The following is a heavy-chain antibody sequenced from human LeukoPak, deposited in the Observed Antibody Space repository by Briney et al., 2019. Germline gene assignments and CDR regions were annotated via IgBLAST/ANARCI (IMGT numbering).Heavy chain of an antibody. CDR3: ASADPSSSWFLPYMNV. D-gene: IGHD6-13*01. J-gene: IGHJ6*03. CDR2: ISSSSSYI. CDR1: GFTFSSYS. Sequence: PGGSLRLSCAASGFTFSSYSMNWVRQAPGKGLEWVSSISSSSSYIYYADSVKGRFTISRDNAKNSLYLQMNSLRAEDTAVYYCASADPSSSWFLPYMNVWGKGTTVTVSS. V-gene: IGHV3-21*01.